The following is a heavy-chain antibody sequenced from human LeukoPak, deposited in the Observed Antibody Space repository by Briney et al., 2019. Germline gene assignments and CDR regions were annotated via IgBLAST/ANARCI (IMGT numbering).Heavy chain of an antibody. D-gene: IGHD3-10*01. CDR2: IYYSGTT. CDR1: GGSISPYY. J-gene: IGHJ4*02. CDR3: ARYGSGSQMYLDY. Sequence: PSETLSLTCTVSGGSISPYYWSWIGQPPGKGLEWIGWIYYSGTTAYNPSLKSRVTISVDTSKNQFSLNVNSVTAADTAVYYCARYGSGSQMYLDYWGQGTLATVSS. V-gene: IGHV4-59*01.